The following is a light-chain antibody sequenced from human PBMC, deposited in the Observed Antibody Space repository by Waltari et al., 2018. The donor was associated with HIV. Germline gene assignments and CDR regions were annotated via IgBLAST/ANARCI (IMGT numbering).Light chain of an antibody. CDR1: QSVLYSSNNKSY. CDR3: QQYFSTPYT. J-gene: IGKJ2*01. Sequence: DLVMTQSPDSLAVSLGERATINCKSSQSVLYSSNNKSYLTWYQQKPGQPPKLLIYWASTRESGVPDRFNGSGSGTDFTLTITSLQAEDVAVYYCQQYFSTPYTFGQGTKLEIK. V-gene: IGKV4-1*01. CDR2: WAS.